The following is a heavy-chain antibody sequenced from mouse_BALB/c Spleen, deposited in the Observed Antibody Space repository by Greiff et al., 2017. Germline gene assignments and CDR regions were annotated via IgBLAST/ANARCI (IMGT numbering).Heavy chain of an antibody. CDR2: INPSSGYT. V-gene: IGHV1-4*02. CDR1: GYTFTSYT. J-gene: IGHJ2*01. CDR3: ASKGLGPFDY. D-gene: IGHD4-1*01. Sequence: LQESAAELARPGASVKMSCKASGYTFTSYTMHWVKQRPGQGLEWIGYINPSSGYTEYNQKFKDKTTLTADKSSSTAYMQLSSLTSEDSAVYYCASKGLGPFDYWGQGTTRTVSS.